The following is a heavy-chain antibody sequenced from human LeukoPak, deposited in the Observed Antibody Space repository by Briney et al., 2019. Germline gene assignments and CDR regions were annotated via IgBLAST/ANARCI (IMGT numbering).Heavy chain of an antibody. D-gene: IGHD1-1*01. Sequence: PGGSLRLSCAASGFTLSGLDMHWVRHPTGQGLEWVSPIGTASDTYYPGSVEGRFTLSRDNAKNSLYLQMNSLTAGDTAVYYCARGPPRGKYYYMDVWGKGTTVTVSS. J-gene: IGHJ6*03. CDR2: IGTASDT. CDR1: GFTLSGLD. V-gene: IGHV3-13*01. CDR3: ARGPPRGKYYYMDV.